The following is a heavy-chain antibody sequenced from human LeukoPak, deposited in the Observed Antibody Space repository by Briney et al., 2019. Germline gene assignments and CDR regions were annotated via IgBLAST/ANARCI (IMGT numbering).Heavy chain of an antibody. CDR2: IYYSANA. V-gene: IGHV4-59*08. CDR3: ARRRTPDYWFDP. CDR1: GGSVTDYY. D-gene: IGHD1-14*01. J-gene: IGHJ5*02. Sequence: LGTLSLTCSVSGGSVTDYYWAWIRQSPGKGLGWLGSIYYSANANYNPSLNSRVSIWVDTSKNQFSLTLTSVTATDTAVYYCARRRTPDYWFDPWGQGTLVTVSS.